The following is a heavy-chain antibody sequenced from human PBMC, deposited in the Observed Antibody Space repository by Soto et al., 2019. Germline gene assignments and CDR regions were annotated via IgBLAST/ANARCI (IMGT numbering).Heavy chain of an antibody. CDR3: ARQGVVAAYVGMGV. CDR2: INDNGRYT. D-gene: IGHD6-25*01. J-gene: IGHJ6*02. CDR1: GFIFREYY. V-gene: IGHV3-11*06. Sequence: PGGSRRLSCAASGFIFREYYMNWISQAPGKGLEGVSYINDNGRYTNYADSVKGRFTISRDNAKTSLYLQMNSLRDDDTAVYYCARQGVVAAYVGMGVWGQGATDTGSS.